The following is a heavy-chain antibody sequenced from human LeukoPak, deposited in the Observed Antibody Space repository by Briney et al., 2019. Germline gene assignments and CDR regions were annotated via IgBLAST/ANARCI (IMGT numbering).Heavy chain of an antibody. D-gene: IGHD2-2*01. CDR2: ISSSSSYI. J-gene: IGHJ6*02. V-gene: IGHV3-21*01. CDR3: ARDPQHQLLSRHYYYGMDV. Sequence: GGSLRLSCAASGFSFSSYVMSWVRQAPGKGLEWVSSISSSSSYIYYADSVKGRFTISRDNAKNSLYLQMNSLRAEDTAVYYCARDPQHQLLSRHYYYGMDVWGQGTTVTVSS. CDR1: GFSFSSYV.